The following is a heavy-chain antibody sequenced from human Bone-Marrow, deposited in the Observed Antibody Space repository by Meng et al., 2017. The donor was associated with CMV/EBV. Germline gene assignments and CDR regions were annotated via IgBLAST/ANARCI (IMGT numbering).Heavy chain of an antibody. J-gene: IGHJ4*02. V-gene: IGHV4-34*01. Sequence: SETLSLTCAVYGGSFSGYYWSWIRQPPGKGLEWIGEINHSGSTNYNPSLKSRVTISVDTSKNQFSLKLSSVTAADTAVYYCARAIWGSGYAILDYWGQGTRVTGSS. CDR1: GGSFSGYY. D-gene: IGHD5-12*01. CDR3: ARAIWGSGYAILDY. CDR2: INHSGST.